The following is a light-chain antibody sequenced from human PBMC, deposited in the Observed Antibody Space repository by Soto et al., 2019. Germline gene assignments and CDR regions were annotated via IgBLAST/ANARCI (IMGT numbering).Light chain of an antibody. CDR1: QSVGSNY. J-gene: IGKJ1*01. CDR3: QQYANSPRT. CDR2: GAS. V-gene: IGKV3-20*01. Sequence: EIVLTQSPGTLSLSPGETVTLSCRASQSVGSNYLAWYQQKPGQAPRLLIYGASSRPTVIPDRFSGRGSGTDFTLTISRLAPEDFAVYYCQQYANSPRTFGQGTKVDIK.